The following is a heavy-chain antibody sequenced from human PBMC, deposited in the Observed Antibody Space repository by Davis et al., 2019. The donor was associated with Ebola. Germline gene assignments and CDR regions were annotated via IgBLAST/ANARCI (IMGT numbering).Heavy chain of an antibody. CDR1: GFSFSSYA. D-gene: IGHD2-8*02. Sequence: GGSLRLSCAASGFSFSSYAMHWVRQAPGKGLEWVAFISYDGRNKYYADSVKGRFTFSRDNSQNTLSLQMNSLRAEDTAVYYCAEIYWVRYGMDVWGQGTTVTVSS. V-gene: IGHV3-30*02. CDR2: ISYDGRNK. J-gene: IGHJ6*02. CDR3: AEIYWVRYGMDV.